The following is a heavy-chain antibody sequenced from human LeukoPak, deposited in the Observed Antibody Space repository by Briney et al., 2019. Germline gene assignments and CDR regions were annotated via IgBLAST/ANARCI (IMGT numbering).Heavy chain of an antibody. V-gene: IGHV3-21*01. CDR1: GFTLSNYC. Sequence: PGGSLRLSCAASGFTLSNYCMNWVRQAPGRGLEWVSSISSSSSYIYYADSVKGRFTISRDNAKNSLYLQMNSMRDEGTAVYYCARAPGDYYYYYYAMDVWGQGTTVTVSS. CDR3: ARAPGDYYYYYYAMDV. CDR2: ISSSSSYI. D-gene: IGHD4-17*01. J-gene: IGHJ6*02.